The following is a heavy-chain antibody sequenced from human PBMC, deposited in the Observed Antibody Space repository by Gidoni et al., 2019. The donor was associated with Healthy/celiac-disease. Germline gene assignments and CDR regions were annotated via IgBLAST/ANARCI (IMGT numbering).Heavy chain of an antibody. CDR3: ARDYDFWSGSGGFDP. V-gene: IGHV1-3*01. J-gene: IGHJ5*02. D-gene: IGHD3-3*01. Sequence: QVQLVQSGAEVKKPGASVKVSCKASGYTFTSYAMHWVRQAPGQRLEWMGWINAGNGNTKYAQKFQGRVTITRDTSASTAYMELSSLRSEDTAVYYCARDYDFWSGSGGFDPWGQGTLVTVSS. CDR2: INAGNGNT. CDR1: GYTFTSYA.